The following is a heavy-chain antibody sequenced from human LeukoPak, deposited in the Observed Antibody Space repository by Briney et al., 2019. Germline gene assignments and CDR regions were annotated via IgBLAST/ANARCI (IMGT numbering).Heavy chain of an antibody. V-gene: IGHV1-69*05. D-gene: IGHD3-16*02. CDR3: ARVIMITFGGVIVPDAFDI. CDR2: IIPIFGTA. Sequence: SVKVSCKASGGTFSSYAISWVRQAPGQGLEWMGRIIPIFGTANYAQKFQGRVTITTDEYTSTAYMELSSLRSEDTAVYYCARVIMITFGGVIVPDAFDIWGQGTMVTVSS. CDR1: GGTFSSYA. J-gene: IGHJ3*02.